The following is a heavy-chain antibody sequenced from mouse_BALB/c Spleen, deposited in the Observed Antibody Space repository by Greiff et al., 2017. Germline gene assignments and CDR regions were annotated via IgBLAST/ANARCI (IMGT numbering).Heavy chain of an antibody. V-gene: IGHV3-2*02. CDR1: GYSITSDYA. J-gene: IGHJ2*01. D-gene: IGHD2-14*01. CDR2: ISYSGST. Sequence: DVKLQESGPGLVKPSQSLSLTCTVTGYSITSDYAWNWIRQFPGNKLEWMGYISYSGSTSYNPSLKSRISITRDTSKNQFFLQLNSVTTEDTATYYCARLRYQEFDYWGQGTTLTVSS. CDR3: ARLRYQEFDY.